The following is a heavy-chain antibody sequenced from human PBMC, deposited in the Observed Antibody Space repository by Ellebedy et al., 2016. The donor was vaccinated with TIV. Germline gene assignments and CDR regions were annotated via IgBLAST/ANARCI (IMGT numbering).Heavy chain of an antibody. D-gene: IGHD3-22*01. J-gene: IGHJ4*02. CDR3: ARGRRYYDSSGYYVDY. CDR2: IYYSGST. CDR1: GGSISSADYY. Sequence: SETLSLXCTVSGGSISSADYYWTWIRQPPGKGLEWIGYIYYSGSTNYNPSLKSRVTISVDTSKNQFSLKLSSVTAADTAVYYCARGRRYYDSSGYYVDYWGQGTRVTVSS. V-gene: IGHV4-61*08.